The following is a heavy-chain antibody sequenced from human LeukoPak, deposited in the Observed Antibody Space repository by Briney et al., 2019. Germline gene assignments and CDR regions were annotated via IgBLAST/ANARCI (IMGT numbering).Heavy chain of an antibody. Sequence: PGGSLRLSCAASGFTFSTYWMNWVRQAPGKGLEWVANIIQDGSEKYYVDSVKDRFTISRDNAKSSLYLQMNSLRAEDTAVYYCVRGGPTGEEISAYRPLDYWGQGTLVTVSS. V-gene: IGHV3-7*01. CDR1: GFTFSTYW. CDR2: IIQDGSEK. CDR3: VRGGPTGEEISAYRPLDY. D-gene: IGHD3-16*01. J-gene: IGHJ4*02.